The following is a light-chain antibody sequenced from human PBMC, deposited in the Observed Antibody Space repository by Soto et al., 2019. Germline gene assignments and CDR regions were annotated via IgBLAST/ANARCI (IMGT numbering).Light chain of an antibody. CDR3: QQYNNWPPIT. CDR1: QSVSSN. V-gene: IGKV3-15*01. CDR2: GAS. Sequence: EIVMTQSPATLSVSPGERATLSCRASQSVSSNLAWYQQNPGQAPRPLIYGASTRATGIPARFSGSGSGTDFTLTIRSLQSEEFAVYYCQQYNNWPPITFGQGTRLEIK. J-gene: IGKJ5*01.